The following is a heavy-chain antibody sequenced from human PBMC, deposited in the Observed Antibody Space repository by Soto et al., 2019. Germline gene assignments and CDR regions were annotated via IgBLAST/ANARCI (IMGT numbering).Heavy chain of an antibody. J-gene: IGHJ4*02. D-gene: IGHD3-9*01. Sequence: EVQLVESGGGLVQPGGSLRLSCAASGFTVSSSYMSWVRQAPGKGLEWVSVMLRGGITDYADSVKGRFTMSRDDSKNTVSLQMSSLRAEDTAVYYCARDGDVMTRGPVGDYWGQGTLVTVSS. CDR2: MLRGGIT. CDR1: GFTVSSSY. V-gene: IGHV3-53*01. CDR3: ARDGDVMTRGPVGDY.